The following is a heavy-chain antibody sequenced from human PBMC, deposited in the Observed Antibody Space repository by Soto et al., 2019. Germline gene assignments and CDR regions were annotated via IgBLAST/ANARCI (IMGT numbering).Heavy chain of an antibody. CDR1: GYTFSSYD. V-gene: IGHV1-8*01. CDR2: MNPHSGHA. Sequence: QVQLVQSGAEVKKPGASVKVSCKASGYTFSSYDIIWVRQATGQGLEGMGWMNPHSGHAGFAQKLPCRDTMTRNTSLCTASMELRSLRSEDTAVDCCARSLSSSTSDYYLDVWGKGTAVTVSS. D-gene: IGHD6-6*01. CDR3: ARSLSSSTSDYYLDV. J-gene: IGHJ6*03.